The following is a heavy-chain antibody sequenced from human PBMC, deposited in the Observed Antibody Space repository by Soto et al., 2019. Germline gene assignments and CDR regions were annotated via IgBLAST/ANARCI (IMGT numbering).Heavy chain of an antibody. CDR1: GYTFTSCY. J-gene: IGHJ3*02. D-gene: IGHD6-13*01. V-gene: IGHV1-46*01. CDR2: INPSGGST. CDR3: ARERIAAAGTRGAFDI. Sequence: GASVKVSCKASGYTFTSCYMHWVRQAPGQGLEWMGIINPSGGSTSYAQKFQGRVTMTRDTSTSTVYMELSSLRSEDTAVYYCARERIAAAGTRGAFDIWGQGTMVTVSS.